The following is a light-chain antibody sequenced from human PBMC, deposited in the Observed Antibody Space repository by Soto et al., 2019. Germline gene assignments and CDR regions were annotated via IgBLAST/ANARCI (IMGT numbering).Light chain of an antibody. Sequence: EIVLTQSPGTLSLSPGERATLSCRASQSVSSSYLAWYQQKPGQAPRLLIYGASSRATGIPDRFSGSGSGTDFALTSSGREPEDVALYYCQQYGSSPAFGGGTKVEI. V-gene: IGKV3-20*01. CDR3: QQYGSSPA. J-gene: IGKJ4*01. CDR1: QSVSSSY. CDR2: GAS.